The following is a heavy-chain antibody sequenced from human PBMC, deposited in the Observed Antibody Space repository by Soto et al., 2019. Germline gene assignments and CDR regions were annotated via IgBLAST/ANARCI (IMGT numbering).Heavy chain of an antibody. Sequence: QVQLQESGPGLVKPSQTLSLTCTVSGGSISSGGYYWSWIRQHPGKGLEWIGYIYYSGSTYYNPSLTSRCTIPVDTSKNQFSLKLSSVTAADTAVYYCARDFTDSSGPTLGMGVWGQGTTVTVSS. D-gene: IGHD6-19*01. CDR3: ARDFTDSSGPTLGMGV. J-gene: IGHJ6*02. V-gene: IGHV4-31*03. CDR1: GGSISSGGYY. CDR2: IYYSGST.